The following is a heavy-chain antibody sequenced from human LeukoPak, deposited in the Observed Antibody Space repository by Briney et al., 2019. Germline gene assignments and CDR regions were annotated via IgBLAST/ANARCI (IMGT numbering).Heavy chain of an antibody. CDR1: GFTFSSYA. D-gene: IGHD6-19*01. CDR3: AKISGGHSSGWLYFDY. CDR2: ISGSGGST. J-gene: IGHJ4*02. V-gene: IGHV3-23*01. Sequence: GGSLRLSCAASGFTFSSYAMSWVRQAPGKGLEWVSAISGSGGSTYYADSVKGRFTISRDNSKNTLYLQVNSLRAEDTAVYYCAKISGGHSSGWLYFDYWGQGTLVTVSS.